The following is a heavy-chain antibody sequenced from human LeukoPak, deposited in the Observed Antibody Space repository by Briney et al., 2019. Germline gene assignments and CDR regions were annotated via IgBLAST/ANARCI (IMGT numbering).Heavy chain of an antibody. CDR3: ARQLCSGGSCYSVSDY. D-gene: IGHD2-15*01. CDR1: GYSFTSYW. J-gene: IGHJ4*02. V-gene: IGHV5-51*01. CDR2: FHPGDSST. Sequence: GESLKISCKGSGYSFTSYWIGWVRQMPGKGLEWMGIFHPGDSSTRYSPSFHGQVTFSADNSISAAYLQWSSLKASDTAIYYCARQLCSGGSCYSVSDYWGQGTLVTVSS.